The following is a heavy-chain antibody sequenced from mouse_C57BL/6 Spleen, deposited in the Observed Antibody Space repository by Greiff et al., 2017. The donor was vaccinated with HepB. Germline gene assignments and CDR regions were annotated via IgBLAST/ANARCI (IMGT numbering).Heavy chain of an antibody. V-gene: IGHV3-1*01. CDR2: ISYSGST. CDR1: GYSITSGYD. J-gene: IGHJ2*01. D-gene: IGHD6-2*01. CDR3: ARGGLLLFYFDY. Sequence: VQLKESGPGMVKPSQSLSLTCTVTGYSITSGYDWHWIRHFPGNKLEWMGYISYSGSTNYNPSLKSRISITHDTSKNHFFLKLNSVTTEDTATYYCARGGLLLFYFDYWGQGTTLTVSS.